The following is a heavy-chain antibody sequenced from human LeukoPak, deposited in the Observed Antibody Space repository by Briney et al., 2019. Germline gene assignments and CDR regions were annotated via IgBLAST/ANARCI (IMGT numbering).Heavy chain of an antibody. Sequence: ASVKVSCKASGYTFTGYYMHWVRQAPGQGLEWMGWINPNSGGTNYAQKFQGRVTMTRDTSISTAYMELSRLRPDDTAVYYCARVKYYYDTNAFDIWGQGTMVTXSS. V-gene: IGHV1-2*02. D-gene: IGHD3-22*01. CDR2: INPNSGGT. J-gene: IGHJ3*02. CDR1: GYTFTGYY. CDR3: ARVKYYYDTNAFDI.